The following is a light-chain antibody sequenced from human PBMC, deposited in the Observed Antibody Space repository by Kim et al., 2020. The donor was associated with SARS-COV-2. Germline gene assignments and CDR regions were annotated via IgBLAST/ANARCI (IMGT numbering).Light chain of an antibody. J-gene: IGLJ1*01. Sequence: SVSPGQTASITCSGDELGDKYACWYQQKPGQSPVLVIYQDNKRPSGIPERFSGSNSGNAATLTISGTQAMDEADYYCQAWDSSTVVFGTGTQVTVL. CDR1: ELGDKY. V-gene: IGLV3-1*01. CDR3: QAWDSSTVV. CDR2: QDN.